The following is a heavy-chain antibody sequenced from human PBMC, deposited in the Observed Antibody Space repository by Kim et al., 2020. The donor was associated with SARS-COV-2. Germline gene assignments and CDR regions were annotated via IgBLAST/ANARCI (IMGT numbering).Heavy chain of an antibody. CDR2: IWYDGSNE. Sequence: GGSLRLSCAASGFTFSNYAFHWVRQAPGKGLEWVASIWYDGSNEYYADSVKGRLTISRDNDKNTLNLQMNSLSAEDTAVYYCARDGFDFWSGSGFYYYYGLDVWGQGTTVTVSS. CDR3: ARDGFDFWSGSGFYYYYGLDV. D-gene: IGHD3-3*01. V-gene: IGHV3-33*01. J-gene: IGHJ6*02. CDR1: GFTFSNYA.